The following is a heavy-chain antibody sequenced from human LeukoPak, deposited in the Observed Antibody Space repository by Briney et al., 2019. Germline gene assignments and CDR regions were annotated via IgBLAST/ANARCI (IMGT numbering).Heavy chain of an antibody. D-gene: IGHD6-25*01. Sequence: PGGSLRLSCAASGFTFSSYAMHWVRQAPGKGLEWVAFIRYDGSNKYYADSVKGRFTISRDNSKNTLYLQMNSLRAEDTAVYYCAKDSAVAATGTFDYWGQGTLVTVSS. CDR2: IRYDGSNK. CDR1: GFTFSSYA. J-gene: IGHJ4*02. CDR3: AKDSAVAATGTFDY. V-gene: IGHV3-30*02.